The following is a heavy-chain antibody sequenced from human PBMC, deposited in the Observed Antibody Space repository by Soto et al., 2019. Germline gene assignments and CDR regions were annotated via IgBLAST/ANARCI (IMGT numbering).Heavy chain of an antibody. CDR1: GGSISNYY. V-gene: IGHV4-4*07. J-gene: IGHJ5*02. Sequence: QVQLQESGPGLVKPSETLSLTCTVSGGSISNYYWSWIRQPAGQGLEWIGRIYTSGSTNYNPSLKSRVTMSVDTSKNQFSLKLSSVTAADTAVYYCARAWAAAGKGWLDPWGQGTLVTVSS. CDR3: ARAWAAAGKGWLDP. D-gene: IGHD6-13*01. CDR2: IYTSGST.